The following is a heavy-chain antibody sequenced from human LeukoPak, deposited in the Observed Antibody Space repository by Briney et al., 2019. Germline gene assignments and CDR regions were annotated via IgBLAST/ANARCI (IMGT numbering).Heavy chain of an antibody. D-gene: IGHD4-17*01. Sequence: GGSLRLPCAASGFTFSSYAMSWVRQAPGKGLEWVSAISGSGGSTYYADSVKGRFTISRDNSKNTLYLQMNSLRVEDTAVYFCARDPNGDYIGTFDMWGRGTMVSVSS. CDR2: ISGSGGST. V-gene: IGHV3-23*01. CDR1: GFTFSSYA. CDR3: ARDPNGDYIGTFDM. J-gene: IGHJ3*02.